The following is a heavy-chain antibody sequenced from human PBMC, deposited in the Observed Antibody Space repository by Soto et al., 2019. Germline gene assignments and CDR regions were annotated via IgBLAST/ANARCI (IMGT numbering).Heavy chain of an antibody. CDR2: ISGSGGST. Sequence: EVQLLESGGGLVQPGGSLRLACVASGFTFSSYAMTWVRQAPGKGLEWVSGISGSGGSTYYADSVKGRFTISRDNSKNTLYLQMNSMRAEDTAVYFCAQVRGVVALDGYCDCWGQGGLVTVSS. V-gene: IGHV3-23*01. D-gene: IGHD2-15*01. CDR1: GFTFSSYA. CDR3: AQVRGVVALDGYCDC. J-gene: IGHJ4*02.